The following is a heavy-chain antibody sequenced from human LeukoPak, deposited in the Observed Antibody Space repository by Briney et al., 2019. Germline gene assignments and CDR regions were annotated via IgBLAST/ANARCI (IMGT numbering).Heavy chain of an antibody. J-gene: IGHJ6*03. CDR1: GFTFSDYA. CDR2: IKEDGSEK. D-gene: IGHD2-2*01. Sequence: QPGRSLRLSCAASGFTFSDYAMHWVRQAPGKGLEWVANIKEDGSEKYYVDSVKGRFTISRDNAKNSLYLQMNSLRAEDTAVYYCARTRDNYYYMDVWGKGTTVTVSS. V-gene: IGHV3-7*01. CDR3: ARTRDNYYYMDV.